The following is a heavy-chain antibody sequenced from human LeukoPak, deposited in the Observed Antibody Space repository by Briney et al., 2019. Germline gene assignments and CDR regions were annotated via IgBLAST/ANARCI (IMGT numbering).Heavy chain of an antibody. J-gene: IGHJ4*02. D-gene: IGHD5-12*01. CDR3: AKSATKYSGYDEYYFDY. V-gene: IGHV3-30*18. CDR1: GFTFSSYG. CDR2: ISYDGSNK. Sequence: PPGGSLRLSCAASGFTFSSYGMHWVRQAPGKGLEWVAVISYDGSNKYYADSVKGRFTISKDNSKNTLYLQMNSLRAEDTAVYYCAKSATKYSGYDEYYFDYWGQGTLVTVSS.